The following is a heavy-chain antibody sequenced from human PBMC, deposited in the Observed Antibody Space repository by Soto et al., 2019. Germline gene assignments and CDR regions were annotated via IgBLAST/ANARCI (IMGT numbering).Heavy chain of an antibody. CDR3: ERSIAVAGTRWWFGR. V-gene: IGHV4-59*01. J-gene: IGHJ5*02. CDR1: GGSISSYY. CDR2: IYYSGST. D-gene: IGHD6-19*01. Sequence: PSETLSLTCTVSGGSISSYYWSWIRQPPGKGLEWIGYIYYSGSTNYNPSLKSRVTISVDTSKNQFSLKLSSVTAADTAVYYCERSIAVAGTRWWFGRWGQGRLVTVSS.